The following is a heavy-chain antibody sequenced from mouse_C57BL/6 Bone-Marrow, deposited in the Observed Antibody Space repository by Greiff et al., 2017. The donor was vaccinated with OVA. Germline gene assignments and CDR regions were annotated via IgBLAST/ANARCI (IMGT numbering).Heavy chain of an antibody. J-gene: IGHJ2*01. CDR3: ARGPNYYDYRCWDC. D-gene: IGHD2-4*01. V-gene: IGHV1-81*01. CDR1: GYTFTSYG. Sequence: QVQLQQSGAELARPGASVKLSCKASGYTFTSYGISWVKQRTGQGLEWIGEIYPRSGNTYYNEKFKGKATLTADKSSSTAYMELRSLTSEDSAVYVCARGPNYYDYRCWDCWGQGTALTVAA. CDR2: IYPRSGNT.